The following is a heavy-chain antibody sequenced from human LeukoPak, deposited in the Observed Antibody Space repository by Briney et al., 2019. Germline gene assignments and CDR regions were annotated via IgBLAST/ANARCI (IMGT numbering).Heavy chain of an antibody. CDR3: ARGRYSSGCLDY. D-gene: IGHD6-19*01. CDR2: IYYSGST. CDR1: GGSMSSSSYY. Sequence: PSETLSLTCTVSGGSMSSSSYYWGWIRQPPGKGLEWIGSIYYSGSTYYNPSLKSRVTISVDTSKNQFSLKLSSVTAADTAVYYCARGRYSSGCLDYWGQGTLVTVSS. J-gene: IGHJ4*02. V-gene: IGHV4-39*07.